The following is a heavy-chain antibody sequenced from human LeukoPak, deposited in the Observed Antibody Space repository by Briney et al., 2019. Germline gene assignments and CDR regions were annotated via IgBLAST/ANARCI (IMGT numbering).Heavy chain of an antibody. J-gene: IGHJ4*02. CDR3: ARGWSGYDYYFDY. CDR1: GYSFTSYW. V-gene: IGHV5-51*01. D-gene: IGHD5-12*01. Sequence: RGESLKISCKGSGYSFTSYWIGWVRQMPGKGLGGMGIIYPGDSDTRYSPSFQGQVTISADKSISTAYLQWSSLKASDTAMYYCARGWSGYDYYFDYWGQGTLVTVSS. CDR2: IYPGDSDT.